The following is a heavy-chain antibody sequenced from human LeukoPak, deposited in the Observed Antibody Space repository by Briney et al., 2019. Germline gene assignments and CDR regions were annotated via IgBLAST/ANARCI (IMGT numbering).Heavy chain of an antibody. J-gene: IGHJ4*02. Sequence: SLRLSCTASGFTFGDYAMSWVRQAPGKGLEWVGFIRSKAYGGTTEYAASVKGRFTISRDDSKSIAYLQMNSLKTEDTAVYYCTRGRRGITMVRGVIIAPILFDYWGQGTLVTVSS. CDR2: IRSKAYGGTT. CDR1: GFTFGDYA. V-gene: IGHV3-49*04. CDR3: TRGRRGITMVRGVIIAPILFDY. D-gene: IGHD3-10*01.